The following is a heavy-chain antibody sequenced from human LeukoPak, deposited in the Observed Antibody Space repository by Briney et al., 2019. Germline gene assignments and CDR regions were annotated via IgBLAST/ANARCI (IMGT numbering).Heavy chain of an antibody. Sequence: GGSLRLSCAASGFTFSSYGMHWVRQAPGKGLEWVAVIWYDGSNRYYADSVKGRFTISRDNSKNTLYLQMNSLRAEDTAVYYCAKEGFSGCLDYWGQGTLVTVSS. CDR2: IWYDGSNR. D-gene: IGHD6-19*01. CDR1: GFTFSSYG. CDR3: AKEGFSGCLDY. J-gene: IGHJ4*02. V-gene: IGHV3-33*06.